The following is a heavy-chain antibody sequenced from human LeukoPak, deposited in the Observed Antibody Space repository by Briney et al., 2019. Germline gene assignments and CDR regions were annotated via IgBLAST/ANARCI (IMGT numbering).Heavy chain of an antibody. V-gene: IGHV3-21*05. CDR3: PRDPIFSDTSGYYFDY. J-gene: IGHJ4*02. CDR1: GFTLSHYN. Sequence: PGGSLRLSCAASGFTLSHYNMNSVRQAPGKGLPCLGYISGSGSDIYYADSVKARLTLSRHNAKNSLYLQMNSLRAEDTAVYYCPRDPIFSDTSGYYFDYWGQGTLVTVAS. D-gene: IGHD3-9*01. CDR2: ISGSGSDI.